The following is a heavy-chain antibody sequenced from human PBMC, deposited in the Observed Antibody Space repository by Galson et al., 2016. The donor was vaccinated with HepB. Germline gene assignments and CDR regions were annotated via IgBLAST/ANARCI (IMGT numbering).Heavy chain of an antibody. CDR1: GFRFRAYA. V-gene: IGHV3-23*01. CDR2: MNGGGDNI. D-gene: IGHD3-16*01. J-gene: IGHJ4*02. CDR3: TVWMSQHIDY. Sequence: SLRLSCAASGFRFRAYALTWVRQAPGKGLEWVSGMNGGGDNIGYANSVKGRFTISRDNSKDTVYLQMISLTAEDTAVYYCTVWMSQHIDYWSQGTLVTVSS.